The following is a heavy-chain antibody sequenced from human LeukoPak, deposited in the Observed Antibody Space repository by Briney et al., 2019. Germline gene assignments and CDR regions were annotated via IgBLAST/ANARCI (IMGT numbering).Heavy chain of an antibody. CDR2: IYYSGST. V-gene: IGHV4-30-4*01. Sequence: SETLSLTCTVSGGSFSSANYYWSWIRQPPGKGLEWIGYIYYSGSTNYNPSLKSRVSISADTSKNQFTLKLNSVTAADTAVYYCAAILVVPAAIDYWGQGTLVTVSS. CDR3: AAILVVPAAIDY. D-gene: IGHD2-2*02. CDR1: GGSFSSANYY. J-gene: IGHJ4*02.